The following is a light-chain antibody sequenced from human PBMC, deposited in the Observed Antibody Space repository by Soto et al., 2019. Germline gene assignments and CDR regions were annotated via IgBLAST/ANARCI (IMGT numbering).Light chain of an antibody. J-gene: IGKJ1*01. V-gene: IGKV1-5*01. CDR3: QQYNSYWT. CDR1: QSIRSW. Sequence: VPMTQSPSTLSASVGDRVTITCRASQSIRSWLAWYQQKPGKAPKLLIYDASSLESGVPSRFSGSGSGTEFTLTISSLQPDDFATYYCQQYNSYWTFGQGTKVDIK. CDR2: DAS.